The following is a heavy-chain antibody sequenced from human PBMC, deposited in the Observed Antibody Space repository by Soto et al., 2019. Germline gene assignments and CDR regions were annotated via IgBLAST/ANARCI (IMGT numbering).Heavy chain of an antibody. Sequence: TLSLTCTVSGGSFSSGGYYWSWIRQLPGKGLEWIGYIYYSGSTYYNPSLKSRFTISLDTSKNQFSLKLSSVTAADTAVYYCARATSFSGHHGYWGQGTLVTVSS. CDR1: GGSFSSGGYY. CDR2: IYYSGST. V-gene: IGHV4-31*03. D-gene: IGHD2-8*02. J-gene: IGHJ4*02. CDR3: ARATSFSGHHGY.